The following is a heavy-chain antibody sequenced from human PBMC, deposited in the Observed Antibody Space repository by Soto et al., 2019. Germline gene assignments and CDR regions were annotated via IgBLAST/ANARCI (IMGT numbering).Heavy chain of an antibody. Sequence: PGDSLRISCKTSGYSFPSYWIGWVRHMPGKGLEWMGIIYPGDSDTRYSPSFQGQVTISVDKSISTAYLQWSSLKASDTAMYYCAAPGYSSGYSYCYNYWGQGTTVTVSS. CDR3: AAPGYSSGYSYCYNY. J-gene: IGHJ4*01. D-gene: IGHD3-22*01. V-gene: IGHV5-51*01. CDR2: IYPGDSDT. CDR1: GYSFPSYW.